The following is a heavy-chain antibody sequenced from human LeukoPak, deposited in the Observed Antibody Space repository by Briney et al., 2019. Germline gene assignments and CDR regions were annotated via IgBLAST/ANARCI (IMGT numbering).Heavy chain of an antibody. CDR1: GFTFSTYA. J-gene: IGHJ4*02. V-gene: IGHV3-23*01. CDR3: AKVRTQLALYYLDY. CDR2: VSGSGAST. D-gene: IGHD6-13*01. Sequence: PGGSLRLSCAASGFTFSTYAMSWVRQAPGKGLEWVSGVSGSGASTYYADSVKGRFTISRDNSKNTLYLQVNSLRAEDTAIYYCAKVRTQLALYYLDYWGQGTLVTVSS.